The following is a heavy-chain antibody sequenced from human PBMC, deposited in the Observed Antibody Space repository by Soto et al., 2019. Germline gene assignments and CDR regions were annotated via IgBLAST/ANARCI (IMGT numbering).Heavy chain of an antibody. CDR1: GYSFTSYW. Sequence: GESLKISCKGSGYSFTSYWIGWVRQMPGKGLEWMGIIYPGDSDTRYSPSFQGQVTISADKSISTAYLQWSSLKASDTAMYYCARNGLYRTAGTPTYYYYGMDVWGQGTQVTVSS. J-gene: IGHJ6*02. V-gene: IGHV5-51*01. D-gene: IGHD6-13*01. CDR3: ARNGLYRTAGTPTYYYYGMDV. CDR2: IYPGDSDT.